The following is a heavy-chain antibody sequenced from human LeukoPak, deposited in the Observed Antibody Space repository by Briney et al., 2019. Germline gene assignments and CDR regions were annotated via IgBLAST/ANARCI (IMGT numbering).Heavy chain of an antibody. V-gene: IGHV4-34*01. Sequence: SETLSLTCAVYGGSFSGYYWSWIRQPPGKGLEWIGEINHGGSTNYNPSLKSRVTISVDTSKNQFSLKLSSVTAADTAVYYCAREVVVVPAAILPLHYYYYYYMDVWGKGTTVTVSS. J-gene: IGHJ6*03. CDR3: AREVVVVPAAILPLHYYYYYYMDV. CDR1: GGSFSGYY. CDR2: INHGGST. D-gene: IGHD2-2*02.